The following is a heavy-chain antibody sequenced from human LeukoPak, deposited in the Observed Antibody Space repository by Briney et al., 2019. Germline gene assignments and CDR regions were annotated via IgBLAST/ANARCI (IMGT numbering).Heavy chain of an antibody. CDR3: AGPFAVTLDDAFDI. CDR1: GGTFSSYA. Sequence: GSSVKVSCKASGGTFSSYAISWVRQAPGQGLEWMGGIIPIFGTANYAQKFQGRVTITADESTSTAYMELSGLRSEDTAVYYCAGPFAVTLDDAFDIWGQGTMVTVSS. J-gene: IGHJ3*02. CDR2: IIPIFGTA. V-gene: IGHV1-69*01. D-gene: IGHD2-21*02.